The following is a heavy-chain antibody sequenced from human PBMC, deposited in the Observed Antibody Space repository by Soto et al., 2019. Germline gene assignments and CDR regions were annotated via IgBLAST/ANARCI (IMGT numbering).Heavy chain of an antibody. Sequence: QVQLVESGGGVVQPGRSLRLSCVVSGFNFSNYGMHWVRQAPGKGLEWVAVIWLDGDKKYYSDFVKGRFIISRDNSKNMLYLQMNSLRADDTAVYYCACGCSNTKCRFDYWGQGTLVTVSS. CDR1: GFNFSNYG. CDR2: IWLDGDKK. D-gene: IGHD2-2*01. J-gene: IGHJ4*02. V-gene: IGHV3-33*03. CDR3: ACGCSNTKCRFDY.